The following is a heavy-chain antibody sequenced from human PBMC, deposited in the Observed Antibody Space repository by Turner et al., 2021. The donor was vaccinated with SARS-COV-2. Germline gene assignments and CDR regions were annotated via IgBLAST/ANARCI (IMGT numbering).Heavy chain of an antibody. CDR3: ARCGGDCSSQGVVPDY. CDR1: GFSFSNYA. V-gene: IGHV3-30-3*01. D-gene: IGHD2-21*02. Sequence: QVQLVESGGGVVQPGRSLRLSCVPSGFSFSNYAMHWLRRAPGKGLEWVAVISHDATTKHYAESVKGRFTISRDNSKNTLFLQMDSLRGEDTALFHCARCGGDCSSQGVVPDYWGQGTLVIVSS. J-gene: IGHJ4*02. CDR2: ISHDATTK.